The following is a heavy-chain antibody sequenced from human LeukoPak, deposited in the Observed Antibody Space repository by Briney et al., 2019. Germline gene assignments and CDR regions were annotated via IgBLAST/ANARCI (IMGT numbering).Heavy chain of an antibody. J-gene: IGHJ5*02. CDR1: GGTFSSYA. Sequence: GSSVKVSCKASGGTFSSYAISWVRQAPGQGLEWMGGIIPIFGTANYAQKFQGRVTTTTDESTSTAYMELSSLRSEDTAVYYCARSTSDGDYWFDPWGQGTLVTVSS. D-gene: IGHD2-21*02. V-gene: IGHV1-69*05. CDR2: IIPIFGTA. CDR3: ARSTSDGDYWFDP.